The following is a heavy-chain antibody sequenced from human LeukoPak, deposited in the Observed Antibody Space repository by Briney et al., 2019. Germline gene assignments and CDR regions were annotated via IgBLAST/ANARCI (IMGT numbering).Heavy chain of an antibody. CDR1: GYSFTDYW. D-gene: IGHD2-15*01. CDR3: ARNGSHFEY. CDR2: IYPGDSAT. J-gene: IGHJ4*02. V-gene: IGHV5-51*01. Sequence: GASLKISCQGSGYSFTDYWIAWVRQMPGKCLEWMGIIYPGDSATRYSPSFEGQVTISADKSTSTAYLQWRSLEASDTAMYYCARNGSHFEYWGQGTLVTVSS.